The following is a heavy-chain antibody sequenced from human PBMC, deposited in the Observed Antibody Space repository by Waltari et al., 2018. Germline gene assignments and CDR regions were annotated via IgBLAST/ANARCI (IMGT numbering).Heavy chain of an antibody. Sequence: EVQLVESGGGLVQPGGSLRLSCAASGFNFSSCWMSWVRQAPGKGLEWVANIKQDGSEKYYVDSVKGRFTISRDNAKNSLYLQMNSLRAEDTAVYYCARDSGYYDSSAYYYYYMDVWGKGTTVTISS. V-gene: IGHV3-7*01. CDR3: ARDSGYYDSSAYYYYYMDV. J-gene: IGHJ6*03. D-gene: IGHD3-22*01. CDR1: GFNFSSCW. CDR2: IKQDGSEK.